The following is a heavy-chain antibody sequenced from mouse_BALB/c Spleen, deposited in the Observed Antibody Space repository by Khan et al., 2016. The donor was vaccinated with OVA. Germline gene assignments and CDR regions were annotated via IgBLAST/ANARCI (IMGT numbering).Heavy chain of an antibody. CDR2: INTSTGEP. J-gene: IGHJ3*01. V-gene: IGHV9-1*02. CDR3: ARGVNYYGTWVAY. D-gene: IGHD1-1*01. Sequence: QIQLVQSGPELKKPGETVKISCKAAGYTFTNFGMTWVKQAPGKALKWMGWINTSTGEPTYADDFKGRFAFSLETSASTAYLPINNLKNEDMTTYMCARGVNYYGTWVAYWGQETLVTVSA. CDR1: GYTFTNFG.